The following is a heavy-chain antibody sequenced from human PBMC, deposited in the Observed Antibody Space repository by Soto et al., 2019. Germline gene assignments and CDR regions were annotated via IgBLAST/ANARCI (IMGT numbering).Heavy chain of an antibody. D-gene: IGHD2-15*01. CDR2: INTGNGYT. CDR1: GYTFTSYP. Sequence: QVQLLQSGAEAKKPGASVKVSCEASGYTFTSYPIHWVRQAPGQGLEWMGWINTGNGYTKYSQKFQARVTITRDTSASTSYMQLSRLRSEDTAVYYCARDRGGYCSGGSCSEAWFDPWGQGTLVTVSS. CDR3: ARDRGGYCSGGSCSEAWFDP. V-gene: IGHV1-3*04. J-gene: IGHJ5*02.